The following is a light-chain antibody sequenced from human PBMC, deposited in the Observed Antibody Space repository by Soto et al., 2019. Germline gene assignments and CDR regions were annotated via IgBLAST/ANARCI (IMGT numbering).Light chain of an antibody. CDR3: TSYTSSFTHL. CDR2: EVS. Sequence: QSVLTQPASVSGSPGHSITICCTGASSDVGGYNYVSWYQQHPGKAPKLMIFEVSNRPSGVSNRFSGSKSGNTASLTISGLQTEDEADYYCTSYTSSFTHLFGTGTKVTVL. V-gene: IGLV2-14*01. CDR1: SSDVGGYNY. J-gene: IGLJ1*01.